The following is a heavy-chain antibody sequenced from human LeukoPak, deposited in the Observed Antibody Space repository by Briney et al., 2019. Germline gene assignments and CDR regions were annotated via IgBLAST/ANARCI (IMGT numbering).Heavy chain of an antibody. CDR1: RYTFTGYY. CDR2: INPNSGGT. J-gene: IGHJ5*02. V-gene: IGHV1-2*05. D-gene: IGHD1-26*01. CDR3: AREEDVVGASNWFDP. Sequence: ASVKVSCKASRYTFTGYYMHWVRQAPGQGLEWMGRINPNSGGTNYAQKFQGRVTMTRDTSISTAYMELRSLRSDDTVVYYCAREEDVVGASNWFDPWGQGTLVTVSS.